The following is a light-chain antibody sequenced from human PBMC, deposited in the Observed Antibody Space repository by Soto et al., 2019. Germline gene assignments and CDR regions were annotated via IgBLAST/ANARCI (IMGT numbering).Light chain of an antibody. CDR2: EVT. J-gene: IGLJ1*01. CDR3: SSHTSGSTRV. V-gene: IGLV2-14*01. Sequence: SVLTQPASGSGSPGQSSAITCPGTSSDVGGYDYVSWYQQHPDKAPKLMIYEVTKRPSGVSNRFSGSKSGNTASLTISGLQPEDEADYYCSSHTSGSTRVFGSGTKVTVL. CDR1: SSDVGGYDY.